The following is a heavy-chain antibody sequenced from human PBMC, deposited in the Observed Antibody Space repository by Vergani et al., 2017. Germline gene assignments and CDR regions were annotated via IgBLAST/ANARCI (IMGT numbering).Heavy chain of an antibody. D-gene: IGHD1-20*01. Sequence: QVQLVESGGGVVQPGRSLRLSCAASGFTFSSYAMHWVRQAPGKGLEWVAVISYDGSNKYYADSVKGRFTISRDNSKNTLYLQMNSLRAEDTAVYYCARDWQLGITGTLADYWGQGTLVTVSS. CDR1: GFTFSSYA. CDR2: ISYDGSNK. J-gene: IGHJ4*02. V-gene: IGHV3-30-3*01. CDR3: ARDWQLGITGTLADY.